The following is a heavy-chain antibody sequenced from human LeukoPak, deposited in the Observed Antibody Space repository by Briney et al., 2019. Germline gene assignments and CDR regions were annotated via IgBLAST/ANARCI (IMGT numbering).Heavy chain of an antibody. CDR1: GFTFSDYY. CDR3: ARVGRGRAAAGFGAFDI. V-gene: IGHV3-11*01. J-gene: IGHJ3*02. Sequence: GGSLRLSCAASGFTFSDYYMSWIRQAPGKGLEWVSYISSSGTTINYADSVKGRFTISRDNAKNSVYLQVNSLRTEDTAVYFCARVGRGRAAAGFGAFDIWGQGTRVTVSS. D-gene: IGHD6-13*01. CDR2: ISSSGTTI.